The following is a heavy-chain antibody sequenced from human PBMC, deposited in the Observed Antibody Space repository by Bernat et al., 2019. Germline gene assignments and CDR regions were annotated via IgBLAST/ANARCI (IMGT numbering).Heavy chain of an antibody. V-gene: IGHV3-30-3*01. CDR3: ASDPATYYDYSWGSYRPYYFDY. CDR2: ISYDGSNK. CDR1: GFTFSSYA. D-gene: IGHD3-16*02. Sequence: QVQLVESGGGVVQPGRSLRLSCAASGFTFSSYAMHWVRQAPGKGLEWVAVISYDGSNKYYADSVKGRFTISRDNSKNTLYLQMNSLRAEDTAVYYCASDPATYYDYSWGSYRPYYFDYWGQGTLVTVSS. J-gene: IGHJ4*02.